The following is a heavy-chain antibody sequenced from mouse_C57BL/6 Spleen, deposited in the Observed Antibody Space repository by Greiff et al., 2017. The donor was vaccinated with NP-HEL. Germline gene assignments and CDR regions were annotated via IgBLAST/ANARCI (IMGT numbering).Heavy chain of an antibody. CDR1: GYTFTSYW. J-gene: IGHJ4*01. Sequence: QVQLQQSGTELVKPGASVKLSCTASGYTFTSYWMHWVKQRPGQGLEWIGNINPRNGGTNYNEKFKSKATLTVDKSSSTAYLQLSSLTSEDSAVYHCARGGYYDAMDDWGQGTSVTVSS. V-gene: IGHV1-53*01. CDR2: INPRNGGT. CDR3: ARGGYYDAMDD. D-gene: IGHD3-1*01.